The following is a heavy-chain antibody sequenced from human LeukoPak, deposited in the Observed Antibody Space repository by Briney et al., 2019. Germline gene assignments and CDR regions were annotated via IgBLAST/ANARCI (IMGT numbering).Heavy chain of an antibody. CDR3: AREARGQLWTPFDY. V-gene: IGHV3-48*04. CDR2: ISSSSSTI. J-gene: IGHJ4*02. Sequence: GGSLRLSCAASGFTFSSYSMNRVRQAPGKGLEWVSYISSSSSTIYYADSVKGRFTISRDNAKNSLYLQMNSLRAEDTAVYYCAREARGQLWTPFDYWGLGTLVTVSS. CDR1: GFTFSSYS. D-gene: IGHD5-18*01.